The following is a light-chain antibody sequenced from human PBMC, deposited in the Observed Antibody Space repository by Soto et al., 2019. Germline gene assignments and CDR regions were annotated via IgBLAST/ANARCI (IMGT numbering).Light chain of an antibody. CDR2: AAS. CDR3: QKYSSVPV. Sequence: DIQMTQSPTSLSASVGDRVTITCRASQGIRNFVAWYQQKPGKALKLLIYAASTLQSGVPSRFSGSGSGTDFPLTINRLHPEYVATYSCQKYSSVPVFGPGTKVEIK. CDR1: QGIRNF. V-gene: IGKV1-27*01. J-gene: IGKJ3*01.